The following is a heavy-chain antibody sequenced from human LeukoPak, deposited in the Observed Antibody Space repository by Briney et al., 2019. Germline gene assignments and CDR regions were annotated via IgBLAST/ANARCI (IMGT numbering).Heavy chain of an antibody. CDR3: ARGGYCSGGSCAYAFDI. V-gene: IGHV1-2*02. CDR1: GYTFTGYY. D-gene: IGHD2-15*01. CDR2: INPNSGGT. J-gene: IGHJ3*02. Sequence: ASVKVPCKASGYTFTGYYMHWVRQAPGQGLEWMGWINPNSGGTNYAQKFQGRVTMTRDTSISTAYMELSRLRSDDTAVYYCARGGYCSGGSCAYAFDIWGQGTMVTVSS.